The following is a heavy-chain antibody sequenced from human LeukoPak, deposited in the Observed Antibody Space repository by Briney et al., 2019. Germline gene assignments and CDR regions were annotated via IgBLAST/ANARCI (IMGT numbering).Heavy chain of an antibody. V-gene: IGHV5-51*01. CDR3: ARHIGYSAWNPDY. CDR2: IYPYDSDT. Sequence: GESLKISCKASGYSFTSYWIGWVRQMPGKGLEWMGIIYPYDSDTRYSPSFQGQVTISADKSISTAYLQWSNLKASDTAMYYCARHIGYSAWNPDYWGQGTLVTVYS. CDR1: GYSFTSYW. D-gene: IGHD5-12*01. J-gene: IGHJ4*02.